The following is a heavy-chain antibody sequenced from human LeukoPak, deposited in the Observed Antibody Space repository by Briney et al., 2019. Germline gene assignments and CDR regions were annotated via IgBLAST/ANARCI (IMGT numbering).Heavy chain of an antibody. CDR2: IYYSGST. Sequence: SETLSLTCTVSGGSISSYYWSWIRQPPGKGLEWIGYIYYSGSTNYNPSLKSRVTISVDTSKNQFSLKLSSVTAADTAVYYCARGQYPFSVNWYFDLWGCGTLVTVSS. J-gene: IGHJ2*01. CDR1: GGSISSYY. CDR3: ARGQYPFSVNWYFDL. V-gene: IGHV4-59*01. D-gene: IGHD4-11*01.